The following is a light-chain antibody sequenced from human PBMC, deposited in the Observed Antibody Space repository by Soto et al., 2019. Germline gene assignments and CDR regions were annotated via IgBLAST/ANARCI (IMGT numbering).Light chain of an antibody. Sequence: EIVLTQSPGTLSLSPGERVTLSCRASQSVASSYLAWYQRKPGQAPRLLIYNASTRATGIPDRFSGSGSGTGFTLTLSSLEPEDFAVYYCQHFGNSQLTFGGGTKVEIK. CDR1: QSVASSY. V-gene: IGKV3-20*01. CDR2: NAS. J-gene: IGKJ4*01. CDR3: QHFGNSQLT.